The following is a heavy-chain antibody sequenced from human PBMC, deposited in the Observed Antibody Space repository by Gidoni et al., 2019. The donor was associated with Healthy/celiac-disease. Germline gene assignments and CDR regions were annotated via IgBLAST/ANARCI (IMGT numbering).Heavy chain of an antibody. CDR1: GGSLRSSNW. J-gene: IGHJ3*02. D-gene: IGHD3-3*01. Sequence: QVQLQESGPGLVNPSWTLSLTCAFSGGSLRSSNWCSWVRQPPGQVLEWIGEIYHRGSTNYNPSLKSRVTISVDKSKNQFSLKLSSVTAAETAVYYCARSYDFWSGPYTNDAFDIWGQGTMVTVSS. CDR2: IYHRGST. V-gene: IGHV4-4*02. CDR3: ARSYDFWSGPYTNDAFDI.